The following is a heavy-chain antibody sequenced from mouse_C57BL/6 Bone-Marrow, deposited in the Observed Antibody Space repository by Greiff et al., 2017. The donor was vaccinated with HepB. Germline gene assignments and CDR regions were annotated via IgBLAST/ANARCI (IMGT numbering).Heavy chain of an antibody. Sequence: QVQLQQPGAELVKPGASVKLSCKASGYTFTSYWMHWVKQRPGRGLEWIGRIAPNSGGTKYNEKFKSKATLTVDKTSSTAYMQLSSLTSEDSAVYYCARRRLGHYGAMDYWGQGTSVTVSS. D-gene: IGHD4-1*01. CDR1: GYTFTSYW. V-gene: IGHV1-72*01. CDR3: ARRRLGHYGAMDY. J-gene: IGHJ4*01. CDR2: IAPNSGGT.